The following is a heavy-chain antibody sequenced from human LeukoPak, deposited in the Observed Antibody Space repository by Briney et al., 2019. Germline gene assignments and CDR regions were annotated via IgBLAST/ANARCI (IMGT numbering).Heavy chain of an antibody. Sequence: PSETLSLTCAVSGGSISSSNWWSWVRQPPGKGLEWIGEIYHSGSTNYNPSLKSRVTISVDKSKNQFSLKLSSVTAADTAVYYCARVKEWLVRVSDYWGQGTLVTVSS. V-gene: IGHV4-4*02. CDR2: IYHSGST. D-gene: IGHD6-19*01. CDR3: ARVKEWLVRVSDY. J-gene: IGHJ4*02. CDR1: GGSISSSNW.